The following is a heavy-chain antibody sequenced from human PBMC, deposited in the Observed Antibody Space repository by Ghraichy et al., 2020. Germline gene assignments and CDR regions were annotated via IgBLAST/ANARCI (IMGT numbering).Heavy chain of an antibody. Sequence: GGSLRLSCAASGFSVSSNSMGWVRQAPGKGLEWVSVIYGSGYTYYADSVKGRFTISRDNSKNTLDLQMDSLRAGDTAVYYCARDPPGGSCLYYFDYWGQGTLVTVSS. CDR3: ARDPPGGSCLYYFDY. J-gene: IGHJ4*02. V-gene: IGHV3-53*01. CDR2: IYGSGYT. CDR1: GFSVSSNS. D-gene: IGHD3-16*01.